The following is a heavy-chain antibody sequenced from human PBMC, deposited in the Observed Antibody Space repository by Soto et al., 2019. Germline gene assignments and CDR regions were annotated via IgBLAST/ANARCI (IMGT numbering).Heavy chain of an antibody. D-gene: IGHD6-19*01. J-gene: IGHJ4*02. CDR2: IRSKAYGGTT. V-gene: IGHV3-49*04. CDR3: TRHPGIAVPY. CDR1: GFTFGDYV. Sequence: PGGSLRLSCTASGFTFGDYVMSWVRQAPGKGLEWVGFIRSKAYGGTTEYAASVKGRFTISRDDSKSIAYLQMNSLKTEDTAVYYCTRHPGIAVPYWGQGTLVT.